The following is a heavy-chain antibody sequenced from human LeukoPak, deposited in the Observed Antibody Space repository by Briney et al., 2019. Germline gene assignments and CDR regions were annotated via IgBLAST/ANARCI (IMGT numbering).Heavy chain of an antibody. CDR1: GFTFDDYA. Sequence: PGRSLRLSCAASGFTFDDYAMHWVRQAPGKGLEWVSGISWNSGSIGYADSVKGRFTISRDNAKNSLYLQMNSLRAEDTAVYYCARDKGLLCYDYWGQGTLVTVSS. CDR3: ARDKGLLCYDY. V-gene: IGHV3-9*01. CDR2: ISWNSGSI. J-gene: IGHJ4*02. D-gene: IGHD3-10*02.